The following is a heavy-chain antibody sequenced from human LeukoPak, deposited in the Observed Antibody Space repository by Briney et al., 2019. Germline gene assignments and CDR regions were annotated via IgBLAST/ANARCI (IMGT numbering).Heavy chain of an antibody. V-gene: IGHV3-48*03. Sequence: GGSLRLSCAASGFTFSSSEMNWVRQTPGKGLECASSISSSGTTIYYADSVKGRFTISRDNAKHSLYLQMNSLRAEDTAVYYCASAGVGFSLDPWGQGTLVTVSS. CDR3: ASAGVGFSLDP. D-gene: IGHD2-8*01. CDR2: ISSSGTTI. CDR1: GFTFSSSE. J-gene: IGHJ5*02.